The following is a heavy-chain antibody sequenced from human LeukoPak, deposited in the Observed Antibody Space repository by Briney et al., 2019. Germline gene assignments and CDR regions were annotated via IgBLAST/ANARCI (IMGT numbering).Heavy chain of an antibody. CDR2: IYYSGST. V-gene: IGHV4-31*03. CDR1: GGSISSGGYY. CDR3: ARRAMGAGSFDI. J-gene: IGHJ3*02. D-gene: IGHD1-26*01. Sequence: SQTLSLTCTVSGGSISSGGYYWSWIRQHPGKVLEWIGYIYYSGSTYYNPSLKSRVTISVDTSKNQFSLKLSSVTAADTAVYYCARRAMGAGSFDIWGQGTMVTVSS.